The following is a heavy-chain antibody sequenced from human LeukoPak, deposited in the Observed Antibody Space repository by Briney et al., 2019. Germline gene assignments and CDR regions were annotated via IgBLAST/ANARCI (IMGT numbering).Heavy chain of an antibody. V-gene: IGHV4-34*01. CDR3: ARGILTLDY. CDR2: INHSGST. CDR1: GGSFSGYS. D-gene: IGHD2-15*01. J-gene: IGHJ4*02. Sequence: SETLSLTCAVYGGSFSGYSWSWIRQPPGKGLEWIGEINHSGSTNYNPSLKSRVTISVDTSKNQFSLKLSSVTAADTAVYYCARGILTLDYWGQGTPVTVSS.